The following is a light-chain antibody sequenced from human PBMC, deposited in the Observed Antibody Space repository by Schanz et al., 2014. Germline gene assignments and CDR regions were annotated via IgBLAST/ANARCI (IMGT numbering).Light chain of an antibody. Sequence: DIQMTQSPSSLSASVGDRVTITCRANQGIRNSVAWYQQKPGKVPKLLIYAASTLQSGVPSRFSGSGSGTEFTLTISSLQPDDFATYYCQRYITYPALFGGGTKVEIK. J-gene: IGKJ4*01. CDR1: QGIRNS. CDR2: AAS. CDR3: QRYITYPAL. V-gene: IGKV1-27*01.